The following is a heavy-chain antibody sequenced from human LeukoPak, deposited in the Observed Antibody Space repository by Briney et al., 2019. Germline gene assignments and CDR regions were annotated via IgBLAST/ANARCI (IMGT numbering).Heavy chain of an antibody. J-gene: IGHJ4*02. D-gene: IGHD4-23*01. CDR3: AKDAKSGYSRNNFDY. Sequence: GGSLRLSCATSGFIFNNYDPHWVRQAPGKGLEWLAVIWYDGSNKYYADSVKGRFTISRDNSKNTLYLQMNSLRAEDTAVYYCAKDAKSGYSRNNFDYWGQGTLVTVSS. V-gene: IGHV3-33*06. CDR1: GFIFNNYD. CDR2: IWYDGSNK.